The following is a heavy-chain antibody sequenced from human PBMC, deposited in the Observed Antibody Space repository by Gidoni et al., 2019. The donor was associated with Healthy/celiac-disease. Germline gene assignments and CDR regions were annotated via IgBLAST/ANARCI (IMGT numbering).Heavy chain of an antibody. V-gene: IGHV1-2*02. CDR2: INPNSGGK. J-gene: IGHJ4*02. D-gene: IGHD6-25*01. CDR1: GYPFTGYY. CDR3: AKNRLGYFDY. Sequence: QVQLVQSAAQVKKSGASVKVPCKASGYPFTGYYMPWVRQAPGQELEWMGWINPNSGGKNDAQKFQGRITMTRDTSISTDYMELSRLGSDDTAVYYCAKNRLGYFDYWGQGTLVTVSS.